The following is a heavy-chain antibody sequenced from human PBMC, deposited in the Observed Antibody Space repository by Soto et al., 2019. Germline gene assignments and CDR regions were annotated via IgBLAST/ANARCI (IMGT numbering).Heavy chain of an antibody. CDR3: RRSSRYSTDV. V-gene: IGHV4-39*01. CDR1: ADSIRSSSF. D-gene: IGHD6-13*01. CDR2: IYSTGNT. Sequence: SETLSLTCTVSADSIRSSSFWGWIRQPPGKGLEWIGSIYSTGNTYYNPSLNSQVTISVDTSKNQFSLNVISVTAADTAVYYCRRSSRYSTDVWGQGTTVT. J-gene: IGHJ6*02.